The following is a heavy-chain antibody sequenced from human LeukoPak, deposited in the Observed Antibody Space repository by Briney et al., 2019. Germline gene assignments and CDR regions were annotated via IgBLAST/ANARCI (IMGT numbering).Heavy chain of an antibody. D-gene: IGHD1-26*01. V-gene: IGHV4-34*01. J-gene: IGHJ4*01. CDR3: ARGGGNYGYYFDY. CDR1: GFTFSDYY. CDR2: INHSGST. Sequence: GSLRLSCAASGFTFSDYYMNWIRQPPGKGLEWIGEINHSGSTNYNSSLKSRVTVSVDTSKNQFSLKLSSVTAADTAVYYCARGGGNYGYYFDYWGQGTLVTVSS.